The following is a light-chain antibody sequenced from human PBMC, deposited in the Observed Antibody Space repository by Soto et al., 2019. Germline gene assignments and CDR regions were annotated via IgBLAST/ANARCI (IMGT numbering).Light chain of an antibody. V-gene: IGKV1-39*01. CDR2: AAS. CDR3: QQSYSTPQT. Sequence: DIQMTQSPSSLSASVGDRVTITCRASQSISSYLNWYQQKPRKAPKLLIYAASSLQSGVPSRFSGSRSGTDFTLTISSLQPEDFATYYCQQSYSTPQTFGQGTKLEIK. J-gene: IGKJ2*01. CDR1: QSISSY.